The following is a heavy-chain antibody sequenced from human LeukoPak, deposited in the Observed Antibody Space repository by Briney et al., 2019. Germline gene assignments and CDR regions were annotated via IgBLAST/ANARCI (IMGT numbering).Heavy chain of an antibody. CDR2: ITSSDSTT. CDR1: GFTFSSYE. V-gene: IGHV3-48*03. D-gene: IGHD4-17*01. Sequence: GGSLRLSCVASGFTFSSYEMNWVRQAPGKGLEWLSYITSSDSTTHYADSVKGRFTISRDDAQNSLYLQMNSLRAEDTAVYYCVRMGRYGDYDYWGQGTLVTVSS. CDR3: VRMGRYGDYDY. J-gene: IGHJ4*02.